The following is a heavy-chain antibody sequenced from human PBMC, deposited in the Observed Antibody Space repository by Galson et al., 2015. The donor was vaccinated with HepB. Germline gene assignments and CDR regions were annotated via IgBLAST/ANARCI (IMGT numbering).Heavy chain of an antibody. V-gene: IGHV1-2*06. Sequence: SVKVSCKASGYTFTGYVIHWVRQAAGQGLEWMGRINPKSGVTNYAQKFQGRVTMTRDTSISTAYMELSRLNSDDTAVYFCAIRTGSGSTFWFDPWGQGTLVTVSS. D-gene: IGHD3-10*01. CDR1: GYTFTGYV. CDR3: AIRTGSGSTFWFDP. CDR2: INPKSGVT. J-gene: IGHJ5*02.